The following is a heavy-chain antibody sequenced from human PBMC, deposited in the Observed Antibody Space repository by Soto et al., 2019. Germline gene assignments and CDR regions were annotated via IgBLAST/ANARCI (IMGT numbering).Heavy chain of an antibody. Sequence: ASVKVSCKASCYTFTSYGISWVRQAPGQGLEWMGWISAYNGNTNYAQKLQGRVTMTTDTSTSTAYMELRSLISDDTAVYYCARPKAARPGWVGLDYYYMDVWGKGTTVTVSS. CDR2: ISAYNGNT. D-gene: IGHD6-6*01. CDR1: CYTFTSYG. V-gene: IGHV1-18*01. J-gene: IGHJ6*03. CDR3: ARPKAARPGWVGLDYYYMDV.